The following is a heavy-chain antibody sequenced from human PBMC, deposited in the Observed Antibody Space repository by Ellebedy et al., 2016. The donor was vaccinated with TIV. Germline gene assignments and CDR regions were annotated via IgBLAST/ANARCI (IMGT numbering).Heavy chain of an antibody. D-gene: IGHD2-21*02. CDR3: AKRGVVVTAIQRYIDY. V-gene: IGHV3-11*06. CDR1: RFTFSGYY. Sequence: GESLKISCAASRFTFSGYYMSWVRQAPGKGLEWVSYISSSSDSANYADSVKGRFTISRDNAKNSLYLQMDSLRVEDTAVYYCAKRGVVVTAIQRYIDYWGQGTLVTVSS. J-gene: IGHJ4*02. CDR2: ISSSSDSA.